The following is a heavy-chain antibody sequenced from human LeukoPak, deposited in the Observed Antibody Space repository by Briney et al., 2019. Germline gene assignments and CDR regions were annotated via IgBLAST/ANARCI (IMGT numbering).Heavy chain of an antibody. CDR1: GFTFSSYW. D-gene: IGHD6-13*01. V-gene: IGHV3-7*01. J-gene: IGHJ4*02. CDR2: IKEDGSEK. Sequence: GGSLRLSCAASGFTFSSYWMCWVRQAPGKGLEWVANIKEDGSEKYYVDSVKGRFTISRDNAKNSLYLQMNSLRVEDTAVYYCARGSAAADYWGQGTLVTVSS. CDR3: ARGSAAADY.